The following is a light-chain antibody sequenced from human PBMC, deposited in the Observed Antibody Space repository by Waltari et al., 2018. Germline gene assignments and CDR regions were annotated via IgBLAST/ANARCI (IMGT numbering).Light chain of an antibody. Sequence: QSALTQPASVSGSPGQSITISCPGTSSDVGGSNYVPWYQPHPGKAPKFMIYEVSNRPSGVSNRFSASKSGNTASLTISGLQAEDEADYYCSSYTSSSTLVFGTGTKVTVL. CDR3: SSYTSSSTLV. CDR1: SSDVGGSNY. V-gene: IGLV2-14*01. CDR2: EVS. J-gene: IGLJ1*01.